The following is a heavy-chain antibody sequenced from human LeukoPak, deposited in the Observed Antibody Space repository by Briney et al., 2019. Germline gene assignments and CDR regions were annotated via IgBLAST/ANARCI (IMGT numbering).Heavy chain of an antibody. Sequence: GGSLRLSCAASVFTFSSYAMSWVRQAPGEGLEGVSAISGSGGSTYYADSVKGRFTISRDNSKNTLYLQMNSLRDEDTAVYYCAKDKAVEMATMFDYWGQGTLVTVSS. CDR2: ISGSGGST. D-gene: IGHD5-24*01. V-gene: IGHV3-23*01. J-gene: IGHJ4*02. CDR1: VFTFSSYA. CDR3: AKDKAVEMATMFDY.